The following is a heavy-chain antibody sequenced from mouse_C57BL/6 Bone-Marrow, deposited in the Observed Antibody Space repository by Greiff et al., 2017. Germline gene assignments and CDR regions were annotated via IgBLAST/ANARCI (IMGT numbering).Heavy chain of an antibody. CDR3: ARRGYDGYCWGFAY. V-gene: IGHV1-26*01. CDR1: GYTFTDYY. CDR2: INPNNGGT. Sequence: EVQLQQSGPELVKPGASVKISCKASGYTFTDYYMNWVKQSHGKSLEWIGDINPNNGGTSYNQKFKGKATLTVDKSSSTAYMELRSLTSEDSAVYYCARRGYDGYCWGFAYWGQGTLVTVSA. D-gene: IGHD2-3*01. J-gene: IGHJ3*01.